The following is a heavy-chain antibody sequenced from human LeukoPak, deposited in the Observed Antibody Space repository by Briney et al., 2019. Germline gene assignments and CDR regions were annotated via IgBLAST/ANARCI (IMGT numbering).Heavy chain of an antibody. CDR2: ISGSGGST. J-gene: IGHJ4*02. CDR3: AKGPVGWSLYYFDY. D-gene: IGHD1-26*01. Sequence: GGSLRLSCAASGFTFSSYAMSWVRQSPAKGLEWVSGISGSGGSTYYADSVKGRFTISRDNSKNTLYLQMNSLRAEDTAVYYCAKGPVGWSLYYFDYWGQGTLLTVSS. V-gene: IGHV3-23*01. CDR1: GFTFSSYA.